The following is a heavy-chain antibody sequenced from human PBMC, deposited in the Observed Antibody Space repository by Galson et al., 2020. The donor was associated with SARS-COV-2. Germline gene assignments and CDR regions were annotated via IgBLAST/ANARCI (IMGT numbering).Heavy chain of an antibody. J-gene: IGHJ3*02. D-gene: IGHD1-26*01. CDR3: ARPNSGSYYGAFDI. V-gene: IGHV3-30*04. CDR2: ISYDGSNK. Sequence: GGSLRLSCAASGFTFSSYAMHWVRQAPGKGLEWVAVISYDGSNKYYADSVKGRFTISRDNSKNTLYLQMNSLRAEDTAVYYCARPNSGSYYGAFDIWGQGTMVTVSS. CDR1: GFTFSSYA.